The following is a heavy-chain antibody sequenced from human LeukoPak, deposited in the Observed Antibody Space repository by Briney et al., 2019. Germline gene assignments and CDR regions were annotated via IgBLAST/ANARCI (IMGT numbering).Heavy chain of an antibody. Sequence: PGGSPRLSCAASGFTFSSYGMHWVRQAPGKGLEWVAIIWSDGSNKYYADSVKGRFTISRDNSKNTLYLQMNSLRAEDTAVYYCARARNYGDYRLDYWGQGTLVTVSS. J-gene: IGHJ4*02. CDR3: ARARNYGDYRLDY. V-gene: IGHV3-33*01. CDR2: IWSDGSNK. CDR1: GFTFSSYG. D-gene: IGHD4-17*01.